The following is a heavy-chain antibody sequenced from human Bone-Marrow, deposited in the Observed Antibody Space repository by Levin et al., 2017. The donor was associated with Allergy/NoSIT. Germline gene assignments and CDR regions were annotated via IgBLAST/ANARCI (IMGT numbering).Heavy chain of an antibody. D-gene: IGHD2-15*01. CDR1: GFTFSNHW. CDR3: TDIHQDF. CDR2: INRDGTST. V-gene: IGHV3-74*01. Sequence: SCAASGFTFSNHWMEWVRQAPGKGLEWVSHINRDGTSTNYADSVKGRFTISRDNAKNTLYLQMNSLRVEDTAVYYCTDIHQDFWGQGTLVTVSS. J-gene: IGHJ4*02.